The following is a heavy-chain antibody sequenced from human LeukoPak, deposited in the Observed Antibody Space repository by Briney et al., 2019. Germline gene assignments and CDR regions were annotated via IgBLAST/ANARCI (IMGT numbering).Heavy chain of an antibody. CDR3: ARVYSSTHNWFDT. V-gene: IGHV4-39*07. D-gene: IGHD2-2*01. CDR1: GGSVSTTSYF. Sequence: SETLSLTCTVSGGSVSTTSYFWAWIRQPPGEGLEWIGSIYYSGTTYYNSSLKSRVTISIERSKNHFSLNLNSLTAADTAVYYCARVYSSTHNWFDTWGQGTQVTVSS. J-gene: IGHJ5*02. CDR2: IYYSGTT.